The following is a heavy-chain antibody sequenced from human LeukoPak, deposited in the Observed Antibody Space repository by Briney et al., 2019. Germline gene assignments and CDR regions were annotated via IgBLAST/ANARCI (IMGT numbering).Heavy chain of an antibody. CDR2: ISSSSSYI. V-gene: IGHV3-21*01. J-gene: IGHJ4*02. D-gene: IGHD3-10*01. Sequence: GGYLRLSCAASGFTFSNYGMSWVRQAPGKGLEWVSSISSSSSYIYYADSVKGRFTISRDNAKNSLYLQMNSLRAEDTAVYYCARDPADFYGSGSYYYWGQGTLVTVSS. CDR3: ARDPADFYGSGSYYY. CDR1: GFTFSNYG.